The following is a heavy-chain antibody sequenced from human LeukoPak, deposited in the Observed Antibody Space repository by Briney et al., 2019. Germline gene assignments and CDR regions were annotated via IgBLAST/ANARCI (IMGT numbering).Heavy chain of an antibody. V-gene: IGHV3-23*01. CDR3: AKDGTRTTVTSFDY. Sequence: GGSLRLSCAASGFTFSSYAMSWVRQAPGKGLEWVSAISGNGVGTYYADSVKGRFTISRDNSKNTLYLQMNSLRAEDTAVYYCAKDGTRTTVTSFDYWGQGTLVTVSS. CDR1: GFTFSSYA. D-gene: IGHD4-17*01. CDR2: ISGNGVGT. J-gene: IGHJ4*02.